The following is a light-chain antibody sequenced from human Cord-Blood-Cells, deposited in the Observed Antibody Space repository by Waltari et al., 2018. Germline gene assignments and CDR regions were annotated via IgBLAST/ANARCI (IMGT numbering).Light chain of an antibody. Sequence: QSALTQPASVSGSPGQSITISCTGTSSDVGGYNYVSWYQQHPGTAPKLMIYAVSNRPSGVSKRFSGSKSGNTASRTISGLQAEDEADYYCSSYTSSSLVVVGGGTKLTVL. J-gene: IGLJ2*01. CDR2: AVS. V-gene: IGLV2-14*01. CDR3: SSYTSSSLVV. CDR1: SSDVGGYNY.